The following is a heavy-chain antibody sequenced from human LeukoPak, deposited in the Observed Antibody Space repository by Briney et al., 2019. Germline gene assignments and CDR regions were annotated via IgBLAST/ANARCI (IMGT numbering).Heavy chain of an antibody. CDR3: ARDAPYSSSPREYYYYYYGMDV. Sequence: PGRSLRLSCAASGFTFSSYGMHWVRQAPGKGLEWVSSISSSSSYIYYADSVKGRFTISRDNAKNSLYLQMNSLRAEDTAVYYCARDAPYSSSPREYYYYYYGMDVWGQGTTVTVSS. J-gene: IGHJ6*02. V-gene: IGHV3-21*01. CDR1: GFTFSSYG. CDR2: ISSSSSYI. D-gene: IGHD6-13*01.